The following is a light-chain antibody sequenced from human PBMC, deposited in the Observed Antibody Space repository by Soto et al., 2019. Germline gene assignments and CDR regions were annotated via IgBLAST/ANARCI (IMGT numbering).Light chain of an antibody. J-gene: IGKJ4*01. V-gene: IGKV3-11*01. CDR2: DAS. Sequence: EIVMTQSPATLSVSPGERATLSCRASQSVNSNYLAWYQQKPGQAPRLLIYDASNRATGIPARFSGSGSGTDFTLTISSLEPEDFAVYYCQQRSNWPLTFGGGTKVDIK. CDR3: QQRSNWPLT. CDR1: QSVNSNY.